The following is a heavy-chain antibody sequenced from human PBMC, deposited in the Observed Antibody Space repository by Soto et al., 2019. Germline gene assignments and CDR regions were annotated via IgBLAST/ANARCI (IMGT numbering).Heavy chain of an antibody. CDR3: AKDTYYYDSSGYYPFDY. CDR1: GFTFSSYA. J-gene: IGHJ4*02. CDR2: ISGSGGST. D-gene: IGHD3-22*01. Sequence: GGSLRLSCAASGFTFSSYAMSWVRQAPGKGLEWVSAISGSGGSTYYADSVKGRFTISRDNSKNTLYLQMNSLRAEDTAVYYCAKDTYYYDSSGYYPFDYWGQGTLVTVSS. V-gene: IGHV3-23*01.